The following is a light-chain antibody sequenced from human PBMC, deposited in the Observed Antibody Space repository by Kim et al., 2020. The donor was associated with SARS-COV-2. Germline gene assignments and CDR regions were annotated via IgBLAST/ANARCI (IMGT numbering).Light chain of an antibody. CDR1: QSVLYSSNNKNY. V-gene: IGKV4-1*01. Sequence: RATINCKSSQSVLYSSNNKNYLAWYQKKPGQPPKLLIYWASTRESGVPDRFSGSGSGTDFTLTISSLQAEDVAVYYCQQYYSTPLTFGGGSKVEI. CDR2: WAS. J-gene: IGKJ4*01. CDR3: QQYYSTPLT.